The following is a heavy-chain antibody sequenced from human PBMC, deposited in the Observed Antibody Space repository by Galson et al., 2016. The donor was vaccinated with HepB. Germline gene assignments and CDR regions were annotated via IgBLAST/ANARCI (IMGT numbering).Heavy chain of an antibody. J-gene: IGHJ4*02. CDR3: ARDRSGTTGDLGY. CDR2: IYYSGST. V-gene: IGHV4-59*01. Sequence: SETLSLTCTVSDGSISRYFWSWIRQPPGKRLEWIGYIYYSGSTNYNPSLQSRVTISVDTSKNQFSLKLTSVTAADTAVYYCARDRSGTTGDLGYWGQGTLVTVSS. D-gene: IGHD1-1*01. CDR1: DGSISRYF.